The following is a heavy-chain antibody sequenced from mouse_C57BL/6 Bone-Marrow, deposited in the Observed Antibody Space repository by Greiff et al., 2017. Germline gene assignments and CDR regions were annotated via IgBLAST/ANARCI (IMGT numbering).Heavy chain of an antibody. V-gene: IGHV1-39*01. J-gene: IGHJ4*01. Sequence: VHVKQSGPELVKPGASVKISCKASGYSFTDYNMNWVKQSNGKSLEWIGVINPNYGTTSYNQKFKGKATLTVDQSSSTAYMQLNSLTSEDSAVYYCARWDSSGSYYAMDYWGQGTSVTVSS. CDR3: ARWDSSGSYYAMDY. D-gene: IGHD3-2*02. CDR1: GYSFTDYN. CDR2: INPNYGTT.